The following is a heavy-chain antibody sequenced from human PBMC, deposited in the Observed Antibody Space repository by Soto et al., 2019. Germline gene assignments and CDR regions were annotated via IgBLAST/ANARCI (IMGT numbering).Heavy chain of an antibody. Sequence: SVKVSCKASGGTFSSYAISWVRQAPGQGLEWMGGIIPIFGTANYAQKFQGRVTITADESTSTAYMELSSLRSEDTAVYYCARLDSSGWYYYYGMDVWGQGATVTVSS. V-gene: IGHV1-69*13. J-gene: IGHJ6*02. D-gene: IGHD6-19*01. CDR3: ARLDSSGWYYYYGMDV. CDR1: GGTFSSYA. CDR2: IIPIFGTA.